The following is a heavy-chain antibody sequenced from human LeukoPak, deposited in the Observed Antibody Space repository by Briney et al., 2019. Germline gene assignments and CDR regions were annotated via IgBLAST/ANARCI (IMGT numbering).Heavy chain of an antibody. J-gene: IGHJ5*02. CDR2: MNPNSGNT. D-gene: IGHD6-19*01. CDR1: GYTFTVYD. V-gene: IGHV1-8*01. Sequence: ASVKVSCTASGYTFTVYDINWVRQATGQGLEWMAWMNPNSGNTGYAQKFQGRVIMTRNTSISTAYMELSSLTSEDTAVYFCVRKISSGRFDPWGQGTLVTVSS. CDR3: VRKISSGRFDP.